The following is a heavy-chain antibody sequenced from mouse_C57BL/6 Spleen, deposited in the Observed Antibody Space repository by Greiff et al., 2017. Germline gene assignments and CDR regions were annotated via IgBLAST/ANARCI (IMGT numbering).Heavy chain of an antibody. V-gene: IGHV1-64*01. Sequence: VQLQQPGAELVKPGASVKLSCKASGYTFTSYWMHWVKQRPGQGLEWIGMIHPNSGSTNYNEKFKSKATLTVDKSSSIAYMQLSSQTSEDSAVYYCAESLRHYFDYWGQGTTLTVSS. D-gene: IGHD2-12*01. CDR3: AESLRHYFDY. CDR1: GYTFTSYW. J-gene: IGHJ2*01. CDR2: IHPNSGST.